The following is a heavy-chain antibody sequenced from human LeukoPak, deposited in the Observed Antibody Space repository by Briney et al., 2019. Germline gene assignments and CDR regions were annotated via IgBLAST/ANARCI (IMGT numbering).Heavy chain of an antibody. CDR1: GGSISSGGYY. V-gene: IGHV4-31*03. CDR2: IYYSGST. CDR3: ARVRLAAAGNWFDP. Sequence: SETLSLTCTVSGGSISSGGYYWSWIRQHPGKGLEWIGYIYYSGSTYYNPSLKSRVTISVDTSKNPFSLKLSSVTAADTAVYYCARVRLAAAGNWFDPWGQGTLVTVSS. D-gene: IGHD6-13*01. J-gene: IGHJ5*02.